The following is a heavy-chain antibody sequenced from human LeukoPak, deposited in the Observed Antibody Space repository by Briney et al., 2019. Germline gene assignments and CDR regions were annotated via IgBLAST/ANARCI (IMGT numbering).Heavy chain of an antibody. CDR1: GYFFTSYG. CDR2: ISVYNGNT. D-gene: IGHD2-2*01. V-gene: IGHV1-18*01. J-gene: IGHJ4*02. CDR3: AREPSDLPLTPAPNYFDY. Sequence: ASVKVSCKGSGYFFTSYGISWVRQAPGQGLEWMGWISVYNGNTYYVQKFQGRVTMTIDTSINTVYMELQSLRSDDTAVYYCAREPSDLPLTPAPNYFDYWGQGTLVTVSS.